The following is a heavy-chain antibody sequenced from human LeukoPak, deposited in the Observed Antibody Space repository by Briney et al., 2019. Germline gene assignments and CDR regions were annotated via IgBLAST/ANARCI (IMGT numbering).Heavy chain of an antibody. CDR3: TSLVGSPTY. V-gene: IGHV3-15*01. J-gene: IGHJ4*02. CDR1: AFTVSSND. Sequence: GRSLRLSCARSAFTVSSNDMRCGRHAPGEGLEWVGQIKSKRDGETTDYAALVKSRFSISRDDSKNTVYLQMNSLRTEDTAMYYCTSLVGSPTYWGQGTLVAVSS. D-gene: IGHD4-23*01. CDR2: IKSKRDGETT.